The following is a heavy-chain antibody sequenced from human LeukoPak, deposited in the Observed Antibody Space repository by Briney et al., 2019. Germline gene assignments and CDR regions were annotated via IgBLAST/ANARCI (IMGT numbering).Heavy chain of an antibody. V-gene: IGHV4-59*12. CDR2: IYYSGYT. CDR1: GGSISSYY. D-gene: IGHD3-10*01. J-gene: IGHJ5*02. Sequence: PSETLSLTCTVSGGSISSYYWSWIRQPPGKGLEWIGCIYYSGYTNYNSSLKSRVTISVDTSKNQFSLKLSSVTAADPALYYCAGGRGEGRGISMVRGVRAPSYNWFDPWGQGTLVTVSS. CDR3: AGGRGEGRGISMVRGVRAPSYNWFDP.